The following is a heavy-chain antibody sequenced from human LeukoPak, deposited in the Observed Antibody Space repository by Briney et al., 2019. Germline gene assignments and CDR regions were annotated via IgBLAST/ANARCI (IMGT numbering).Heavy chain of an antibody. V-gene: IGHV3-23*01. CDR3: ARELVSSGTGYFDL. J-gene: IGHJ2*01. Sequence: GGSLRLSCEASGFTFGNFVMTWVRQAPGKGLQWVSGITGSTTWTYYAASVKGRFTVSRDNSQNTLHLQMNSLRADDTAVYYCARELVSSGTGYFDLWGRGTLVTVSS. D-gene: IGHD3-10*02. CDR2: ITGSTTWT. CDR1: GFTFGNFV.